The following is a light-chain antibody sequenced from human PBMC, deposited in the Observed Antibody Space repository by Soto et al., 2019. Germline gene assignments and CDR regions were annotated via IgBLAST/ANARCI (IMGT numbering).Light chain of an antibody. J-gene: IGKJ1*01. CDR3: QQYSKWPPWT. CDR1: QSLSGN. V-gene: IGKV3-15*01. CDR2: RAS. Sequence: EIVLTQYPATLAGSPGDTVTLSCRASQSLSGNLAWYQQKPGQAPRLLIFRASTRATGVPARFSGRGSGTEFTLTISGLQSEDFAVYYCQQYSKWPPWTFGPGTKVEIK.